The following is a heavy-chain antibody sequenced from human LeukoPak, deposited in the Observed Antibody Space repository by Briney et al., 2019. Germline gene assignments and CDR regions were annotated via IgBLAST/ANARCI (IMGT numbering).Heavy chain of an antibody. Sequence: HPGGSLRLSCAASGFTFSYYGMNWVRQAPGKGLEWVANIKQDGSEKYFVDSVKGRFTISRDNAKNSLYLQMNSLRSDDTAVYYCARVRGGWSDYWGQGTLVTVSS. V-gene: IGHV3-7*03. CDR3: ARVRGGWSDY. CDR2: IKQDGSEK. J-gene: IGHJ4*02. D-gene: IGHD6-19*01. CDR1: GFTFSYYG.